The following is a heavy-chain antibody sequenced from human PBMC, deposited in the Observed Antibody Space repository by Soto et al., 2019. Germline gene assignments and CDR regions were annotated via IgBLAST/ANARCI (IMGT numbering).Heavy chain of an antibody. V-gene: IGHV3-30*18. CDR2: ISYDGSNK. CDR1: GFTFSSYG. Sequence: QVQLVESGGGVVQPGRSLRLSCAASGFTFSSYGMHWVRQAPGKGLEWVAVISYDGSNKYYADSVKGRFTISRDNSKNRLYLQMNSLRAEDTAVYYCAKDIAAGTSLSYYGMDVWGQGTTVTVSS. D-gene: IGHD6-13*01. CDR3: AKDIAAGTSLSYYGMDV. J-gene: IGHJ6*02.